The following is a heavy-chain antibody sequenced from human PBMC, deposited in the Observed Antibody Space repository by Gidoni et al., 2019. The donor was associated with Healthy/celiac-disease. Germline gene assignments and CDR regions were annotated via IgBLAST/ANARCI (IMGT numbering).Heavy chain of an antibody. D-gene: IGHD6-13*01. CDR3: AKDMIAAAGPGDY. CDR2: ISWNSGSI. Sequence: EVQLVESGGGLVQPGRSLRLSCAASGFTFDDYAMHWVRQAPGKGLEWVSGISWNSGSIGYADSVKGRFTISRDNAKNSLYLQMNSLRAEDTALYYCAKDMIAAAGPGDYWGQGTLVTVSS. CDR1: GFTFDDYA. J-gene: IGHJ4*02. V-gene: IGHV3-9*01.